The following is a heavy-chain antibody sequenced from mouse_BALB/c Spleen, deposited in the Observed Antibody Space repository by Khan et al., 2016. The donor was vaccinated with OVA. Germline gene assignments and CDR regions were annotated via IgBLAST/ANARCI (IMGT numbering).Heavy chain of an antibody. CDR2: ISYSGST. Sequence: EVELVESGPGLVKPSQSLSLTCNVTGYSITSGYGWNWIRQFPGNKLEWMGYISYSGSTNYYPSLKSRISITRDTSKNQFFLQLNSVTTEDTATYYCAKTARIKYWGQGTTLTVSS. D-gene: IGHD1-2*01. CDR3: AKTARIKY. V-gene: IGHV3-2*02. CDR1: GYSITSGYG. J-gene: IGHJ2*01.